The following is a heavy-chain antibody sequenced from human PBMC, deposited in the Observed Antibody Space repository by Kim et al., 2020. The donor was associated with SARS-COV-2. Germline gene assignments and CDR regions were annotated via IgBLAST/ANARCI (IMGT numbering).Heavy chain of an antibody. CDR1: GFTFSSYA. CDR3: AKDPVLGVVINWFDP. Sequence: GGSLRLSCAASGFTFSSYAMSWVRQAPGKGLEWVSAISGSGGSTYYADSVKGRFTISRDNSKNTLYLQMNSLRAEDTAVYYCAKDPVLGVVINWFDPWGQGTLVTVSS. D-gene: IGHD3-3*01. V-gene: IGHV3-23*01. CDR2: ISGSGGST. J-gene: IGHJ5*02.